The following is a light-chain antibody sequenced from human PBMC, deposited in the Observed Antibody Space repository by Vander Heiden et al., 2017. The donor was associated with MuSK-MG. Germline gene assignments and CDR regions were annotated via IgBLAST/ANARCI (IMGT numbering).Light chain of an antibody. J-gene: IGKJ5*01. Sequence: EMVLPQSPGTLSLSPGERATLSCRASQSVSSSYLAWYQQKPGQAPRLLIYGASSRATGIPDRFSGSGSGTDFTLTISRLEPEDFAVYYCQQYGSSPRVTFGQGTRLEIK. CDR3: QQYGSSPRVT. CDR2: GAS. CDR1: QSVSSSY. V-gene: IGKV3-20*01.